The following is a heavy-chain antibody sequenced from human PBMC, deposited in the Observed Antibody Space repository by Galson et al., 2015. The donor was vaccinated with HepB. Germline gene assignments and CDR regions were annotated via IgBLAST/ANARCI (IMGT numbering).Heavy chain of an antibody. CDR2: INSDESST. J-gene: IGHJ3*02. D-gene: IGHD1-26*01. Sequence: SLRLSCAASGFTFTRYWMHWVRQAPGKGLVWVSRINSDESSTSYADSVKGRFTISRDNAKNTLYLQMNSLRAEDTAVYYCAREASGSYDAFDIWGQGTMVTVSS. CDR3: AREASGSYDAFDI. CDR1: GFTFTRYW. V-gene: IGHV3-74*01.